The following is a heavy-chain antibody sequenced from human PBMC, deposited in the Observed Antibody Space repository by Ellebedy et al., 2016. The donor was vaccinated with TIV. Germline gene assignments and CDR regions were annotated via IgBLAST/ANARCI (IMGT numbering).Heavy chain of an antibody. CDR2: ISGGGDRT. CDR3: AKGTSSGFNYDRVGCEY. V-gene: IGHV3-23*01. J-gene: IGHJ4*02. D-gene: IGHD3-22*01. Sequence: GGSLRLSCAASGFTFSSFAMHWVRQAPGKGLEWLSVISGGGDRTYHADSVKGRLTGTRDNSKNTLYMQMDRVTAEETAVYYCAKGTSSGFNYDRVGCEYWGQGTLVTVSS. CDR1: GFTFSSFA.